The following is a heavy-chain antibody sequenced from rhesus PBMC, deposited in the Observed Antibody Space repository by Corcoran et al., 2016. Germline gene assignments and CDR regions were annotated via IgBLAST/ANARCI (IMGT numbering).Heavy chain of an antibody. CDR2: IKNKANCGTA. Sequence: EVQLVESGGGLVQPGGSLRLSCAASGFTFSNYWMSWVRQAPGKGLVVVGVIKNKANCGTAAYAVSVKGKFTISRDDSKNTLYLQMNSLKTEDTAVYYCTRRGVTRALDYWGQGVLVTVSS. D-gene: IGHD4-23*01. CDR3: TRRGVTRALDY. J-gene: IGHJ4*01. CDR1: GFTFSNYW. V-gene: IGHV3S11*01.